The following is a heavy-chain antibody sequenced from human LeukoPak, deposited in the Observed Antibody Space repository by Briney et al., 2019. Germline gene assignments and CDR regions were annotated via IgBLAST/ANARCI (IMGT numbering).Heavy chain of an antibody. CDR2: INAGNGNT. CDR1: GYTFTSYA. CDR3: ARDYHREGTLGY. Sequence: ASVKVSCKASGYTFTSYAMHWVRQAPGQRLEWMGWINAGNGNTKYSQKFQGRVTITRDTSASTAYMELSSLRSEDTAVYYCARDYHREGTLGYWGQGTLVTVSS. J-gene: IGHJ4*02. V-gene: IGHV1-3*01. D-gene: IGHD1-14*01.